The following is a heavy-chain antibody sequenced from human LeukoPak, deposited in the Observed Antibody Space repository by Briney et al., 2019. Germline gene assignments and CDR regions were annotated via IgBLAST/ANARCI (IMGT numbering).Heavy chain of an antibody. CDR1: GGPFSGYY. CDR2: INHSGST. Sequence: PSETLSLTCAVYGGPFSGYYWSWIRQPPGKGLEWIGEINHSGSTNYNPSLKSRVTISVDTSKNQFSLKLSSATAADTAVYYCARGYYDYVWGSYRPNPYFDYWGQGTLVTVSS. J-gene: IGHJ4*02. CDR3: ARGYYDYVWGSYRPNPYFDY. D-gene: IGHD3-16*02. V-gene: IGHV4-34*01.